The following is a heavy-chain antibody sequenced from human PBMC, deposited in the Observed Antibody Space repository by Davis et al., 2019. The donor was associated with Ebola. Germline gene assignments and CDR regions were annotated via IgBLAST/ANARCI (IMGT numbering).Heavy chain of an antibody. J-gene: IGHJ2*01. Sequence: PSETLSLTCTVSGASISSHYWSWIRQPPGKGLEWIGYIYYSGSTNYNSSLKSRVTISVDTSKAQFSLNLGSVTAADTAVYYCARVAAGTEWYFDLWGRGTLVTVSS. CDR3: ARVAAGTEWYFDL. D-gene: IGHD6-13*01. CDR2: IYYSGST. CDR1: GASISSHY. V-gene: IGHV4-59*11.